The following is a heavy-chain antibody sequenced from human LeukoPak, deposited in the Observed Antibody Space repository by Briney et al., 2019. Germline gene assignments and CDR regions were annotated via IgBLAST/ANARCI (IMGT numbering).Heavy chain of an antibody. CDR1: GGSFSGYY. V-gene: IGHV4-34*01. CDR2: INHSGST. CDR3: ARGARTGVIDY. J-gene: IGHJ4*02. Sequence: SETLSLTCAVYGGSFSGYYWSWIRQPPGKGLEWIGEINHSGSTNYNPSLKSRVTISVDTSKNQFSLKLSSVTAADTAVYYCARGARTGVIDYWGQGTLVTVSS. D-gene: IGHD3/OR15-3a*01.